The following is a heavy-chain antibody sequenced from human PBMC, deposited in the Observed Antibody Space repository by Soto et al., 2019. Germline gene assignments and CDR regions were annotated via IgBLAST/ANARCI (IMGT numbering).Heavy chain of an antibody. CDR3: ARGVGATTANY. V-gene: IGHV4-59*12. Sequence: PSETLSLTCTVSGGSISSYYWSWIRQPPGKGLEWMGYIYNSGSTNYNPSLKSRVTISVDTSKNQFSLKLSSVTAADTAVYYCARGVGATTANYWGQGTLVTVSS. D-gene: IGHD1-26*01. CDR2: IYNSGST. CDR1: GGSISSYY. J-gene: IGHJ4*02.